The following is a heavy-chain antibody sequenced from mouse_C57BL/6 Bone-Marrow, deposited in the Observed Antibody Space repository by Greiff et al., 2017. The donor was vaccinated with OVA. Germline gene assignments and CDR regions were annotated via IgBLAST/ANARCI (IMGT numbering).Heavy chain of an antibody. D-gene: IGHD3-3*01. V-gene: IGHV5-9*01. Sequence: DVKLVESGGGLVKPGGSLKLSCAASGFTFSSYTMSWVRQTPEKRLEWVATISGGGGNTYYPDSVKGRFTISRDNAKNTLYLQMSSLRSEDTALYYCARRGLGRAWFAYWGQGTLVTVSA. CDR2: ISGGGGNT. CDR3: ARRGLGRAWFAY. CDR1: GFTFSSYT. J-gene: IGHJ3*01.